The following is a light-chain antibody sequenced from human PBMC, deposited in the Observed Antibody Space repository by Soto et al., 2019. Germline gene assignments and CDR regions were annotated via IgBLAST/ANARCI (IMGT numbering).Light chain of an antibody. V-gene: IGKV3-20*01. CDR1: QSVSSY. Sequence: EIVLTPSPATLSLSPGEKAPLSCRASQSVSSYLAWYQQKPGQAPRLLIYDASNRATGIPARFSGSGSGTEFTLTISRLEPEDFAVYHCQQYGSSPWTFGQGTKVDIK. J-gene: IGKJ1*01. CDR3: QQYGSSPWT. CDR2: DAS.